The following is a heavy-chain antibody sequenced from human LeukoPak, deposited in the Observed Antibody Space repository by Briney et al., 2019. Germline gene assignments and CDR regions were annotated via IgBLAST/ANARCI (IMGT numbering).Heavy chain of an antibody. J-gene: IGHJ4*02. CDR3: ARCRVLRYCSCGRCYPMDY. CDR2: INHSGST. CDR1: GGSFSGYY. Sequence: PSETMSLTCAVYGGSFSGYYWSWIRQPPGKWLEWIGEINHSGSTNYNPSLKSRVTISVDTSKNQFSLKLSSVTAAATAVYYCARCRVLRYCSCGRCYPMDYWGQGTLVTVSS. D-gene: IGHD2-15*01. V-gene: IGHV4-34*01.